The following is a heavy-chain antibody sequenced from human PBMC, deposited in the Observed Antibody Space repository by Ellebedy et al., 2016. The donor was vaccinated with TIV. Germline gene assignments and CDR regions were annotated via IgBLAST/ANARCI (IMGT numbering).Heavy chain of an antibody. D-gene: IGHD3-22*01. V-gene: IGHV3-30-3*01. Sequence: GGSLRLXXAASGFTFSTTPMHWVRQAPGKGLEWVAVISDDGNNSDYADSVRGRFTFSRDNSKSTLYLQMSSLRPEDTGVYYCAREFHSSGRAGAFDVWGQGTMVSISS. CDR2: ISDDGNNS. CDR1: GFTFSTTP. J-gene: IGHJ3*01. CDR3: AREFHSSGRAGAFDV.